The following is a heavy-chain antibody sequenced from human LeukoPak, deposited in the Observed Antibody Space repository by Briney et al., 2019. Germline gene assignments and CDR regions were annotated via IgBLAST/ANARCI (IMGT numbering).Heavy chain of an antibody. J-gene: IGHJ4*02. CDR2: ISNDGDT. V-gene: IGHV3-53*01. D-gene: IGHD6-19*01. CDR3: AGDKTTGGWYEFDY. CDR1: GFTASSNY. Sequence: GGSLGLSCAASGFTASSNYMSWVRQGPGRGLECVSVISNDGDTYYADSVKGRFTISRDTSKNTVSLQMNSLRAEDTAVYYCAGDKTTGGWYEFDYWGQGTLVTVSS.